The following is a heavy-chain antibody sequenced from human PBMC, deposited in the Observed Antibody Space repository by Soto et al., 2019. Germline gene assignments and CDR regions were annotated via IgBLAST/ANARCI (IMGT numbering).Heavy chain of an antibody. Sequence: SETLSLTCTVSGGSISSGGYYWSWIRQPPGKGLEWIGEINHSGSTNYNPSLKSRVTISVDTSKNQFSLKLSSVTAADTAVYYCARGWSPIVVVVAARRWFDPWGQGTLVTVSS. CDR3: ARGWSPIVVVVAARRWFDP. CDR1: GGSISSGGYY. J-gene: IGHJ5*02. CDR2: INHSGST. V-gene: IGHV4-39*07. D-gene: IGHD2-15*01.